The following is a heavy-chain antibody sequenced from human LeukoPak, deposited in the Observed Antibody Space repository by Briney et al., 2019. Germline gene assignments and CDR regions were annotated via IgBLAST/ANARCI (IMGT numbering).Heavy chain of an antibody. J-gene: IGHJ4*02. CDR1: GYTFTSYD. D-gene: IGHD3-16*02. CDR3: ARLPVTEYVWGSYRDY. V-gene: IGHV1-8*01. CDR2: MNPNSGNT. Sequence: ASVKVSCKASGYTFTSYDINWVRQATGQGLEWMGWMNPNSGNTGYAQKFQGGVTMTRNTSISTAYMELSSLRSEDTAVYYCARLPVTEYVWGSYRDYWGQGTLVTVSS.